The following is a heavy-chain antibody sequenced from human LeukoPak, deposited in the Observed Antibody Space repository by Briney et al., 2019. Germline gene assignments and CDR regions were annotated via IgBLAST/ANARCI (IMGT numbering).Heavy chain of an antibody. V-gene: IGHV3-69-1*01. D-gene: IGHD3-22*01. CDR1: GFGVSEYY. J-gene: IGHJ4*02. CDR3: ARGLHLDSSGSLYY. CDR2: ITRENWI. Sequence: GGSLRLSCAASGFGVSEYYVTWVRQAPGKGLEWISYITRENWIYYSDSVKGRFTISRDHAKNSVYLEMNSLRADDTAVYYCARGLHLDSSGSLYYWGQGTLVTVSS.